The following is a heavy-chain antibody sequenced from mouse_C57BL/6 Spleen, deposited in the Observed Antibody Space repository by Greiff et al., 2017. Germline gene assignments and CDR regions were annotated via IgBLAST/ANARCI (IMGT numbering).Heavy chain of an antibody. CDR3: ARRATVVAEGNAIDY. V-gene: IGHV1-19*01. J-gene: IGHJ4*01. CDR1: GYTFTDYY. D-gene: IGHD1-1*01. Sequence: QLKQSGPVLVKPGASVKMSCKASGYTFTDYYMNWVKQSHGKSLEWIGVINPYNGGTSYNQKFKGKATLTVDKSSSTAYMALNRLTSEDSAVYYCARRATVVAEGNAIDYWGQGTSVTVSS. CDR2: INPYNGGT.